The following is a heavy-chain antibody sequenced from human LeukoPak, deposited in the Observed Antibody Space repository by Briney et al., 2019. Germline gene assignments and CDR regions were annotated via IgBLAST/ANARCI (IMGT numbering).Heavy chain of an antibody. CDR2: ISGSGGST. D-gene: IGHD3-9*01. Sequence: GGSLRLSCAASGFTFSSYAMSWVRQAPGKGREVVSGISGSGGSTYYADSVKGRFTISRDNSKNTLYLQMNSLRAEDTAVYYCAKDGLRYFDWFTTGDCWGQGTLVTVSS. J-gene: IGHJ4*02. CDR1: GFTFSSYA. CDR3: AKDGLRYFDWFTTGDC. V-gene: IGHV3-23*01.